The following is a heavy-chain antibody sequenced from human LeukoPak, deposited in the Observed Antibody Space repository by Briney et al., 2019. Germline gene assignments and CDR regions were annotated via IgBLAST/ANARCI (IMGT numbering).Heavy chain of an antibody. CDR2: IYYSGST. CDR3: ARGSLVVITGYFDY. D-gene: IGHD3-22*01. Sequence: SETLSLTCTVSGGSISSGGYYWSWIRQHPGKGLEWIGYIYYSGSTYYNPSLKSRVTISVDTSKNQFSLKLSSVTAADAAVYYCARGSLVVITGYFDYWGQGTLVTVSS. V-gene: IGHV4-31*03. CDR1: GGSISSGGYY. J-gene: IGHJ4*02.